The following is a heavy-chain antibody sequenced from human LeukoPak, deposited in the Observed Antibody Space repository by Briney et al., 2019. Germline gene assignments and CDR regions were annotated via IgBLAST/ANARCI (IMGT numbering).Heavy chain of an antibody. J-gene: IGHJ4*02. CDR3: ARTAPRAAAGKLFDY. D-gene: IGHD6-13*01. V-gene: IGHV4-39*07. CDR1: GGSVSSGSYY. Sequence: SETLSLTCTVSGGSVSSGSYYWSWIRQPPGKGLEWIGEINHSGSTNYNPSLKSRVTISVDTSKNQFSLKLSSVTAADTAVYYCARTAPRAAAGKLFDYWGQGTLVTVSS. CDR2: INHSGST.